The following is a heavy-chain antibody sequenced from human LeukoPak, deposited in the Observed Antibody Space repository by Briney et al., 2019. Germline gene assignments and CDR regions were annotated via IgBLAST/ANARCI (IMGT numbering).Heavy chain of an antibody. CDR3: AKAGGELVFDY. CDR1: GFTFSNYV. CDR2: ISYDGSNK. D-gene: IGHD1-7*01. Sequence: GGSLRLSCAASGFTFSNYVMHWVRQAPGKGLEWVAVISYDGSNKYYADSVKGRFTISRDNSKNTLYLQMNSLRAEDTAVYYCAKAGGELVFDYWGQGTLVTVSS. J-gene: IGHJ4*02. V-gene: IGHV3-30*18.